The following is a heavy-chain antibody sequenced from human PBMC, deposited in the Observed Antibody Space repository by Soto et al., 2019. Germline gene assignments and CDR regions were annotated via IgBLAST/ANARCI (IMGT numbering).Heavy chain of an antibody. CDR1: GFTLSTHA. CDR3: ARDETGITTTGGGRIDH. J-gene: IGHJ4*02. CDR2: VSFDGSNK. D-gene: IGHD1-20*01. Sequence: QVQLVESGGGVVQPGRSLRLSCAASGFTLSTHARHWVRQAPGRGLECVAIVSFDGSNKYYADSVKGRFTISRDNSKNTLYLQMSGLTPEDSAVYYCARDETGITTTGGGRIDHWGQGTLVTVSS. V-gene: IGHV3-30-3*01.